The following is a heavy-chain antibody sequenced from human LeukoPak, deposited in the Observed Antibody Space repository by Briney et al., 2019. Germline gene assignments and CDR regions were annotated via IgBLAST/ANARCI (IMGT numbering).Heavy chain of an antibody. J-gene: IGHJ4*02. Sequence: GGSLRLSCAASGFTFSSYSMNWVRQAPGKGLEWVSSISSSSSYIYYADSVKGRFTISRDNAKNLLYLQMNSLRAEDTAVYYCARDGSAKTYYDFWSGYYTDYWGQGTLVTVSS. V-gene: IGHV3-21*01. D-gene: IGHD3-3*01. CDR2: ISSSSSYI. CDR3: ARDGSAKTYYDFWSGYYTDY. CDR1: GFTFSSYS.